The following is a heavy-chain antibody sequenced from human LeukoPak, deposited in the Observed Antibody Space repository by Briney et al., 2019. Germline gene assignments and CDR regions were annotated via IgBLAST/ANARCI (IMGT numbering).Heavy chain of an antibody. D-gene: IGHD3-10*01. J-gene: IGHJ5*02. Sequence: PSETLSLTCTVSGGSISSSSYYWSWIRQPPGKGLEWIGEINHSGSTNYNPSLKSRVTISVDTSKNQFSLKLSSVTAADTAVYYCARGGFIGGLDPWGQGTLVTVSS. CDR1: GGSISSSSYY. CDR2: INHSGST. V-gene: IGHV4-39*07. CDR3: ARGGFIGGLDP.